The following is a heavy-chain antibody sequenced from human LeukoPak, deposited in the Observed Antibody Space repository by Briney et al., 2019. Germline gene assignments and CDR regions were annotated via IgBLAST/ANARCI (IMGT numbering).Heavy chain of an antibody. V-gene: IGHV1-46*01. J-gene: IGHJ4*02. CDR2: INPSGGST. CDR3: ARDLWFRELLFYFDY. Sequence: ASVKVSCKASGYTFTSYYVHWVRQAPGQGLEWMGIINPSGGSTSYAQKFQGRVTMTRDTSTSTVYMELSSLRSEDTAVYYCARDLWFRELLFYFDYWGQGTLVTVSS. D-gene: IGHD3-10*01. CDR1: GYTFTSYY.